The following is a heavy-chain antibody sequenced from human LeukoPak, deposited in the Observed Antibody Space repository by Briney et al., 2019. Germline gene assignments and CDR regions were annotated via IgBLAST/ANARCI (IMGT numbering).Heavy chain of an antibody. CDR2: IYYSGST. CDR1: GGSISSYY. Sequence: SETLSLTCTVSGGSISSYYWSWIRQPPGKGPEWIGYIYYSGSTNYNPSLKSRVTISVDTSKNQFSLKLSSVTAADTAVYYCARVNYYDQWFDPWGQGTLVTVSS. V-gene: IGHV4-59*01. J-gene: IGHJ5*02. D-gene: IGHD3-22*01. CDR3: ARVNYYDQWFDP.